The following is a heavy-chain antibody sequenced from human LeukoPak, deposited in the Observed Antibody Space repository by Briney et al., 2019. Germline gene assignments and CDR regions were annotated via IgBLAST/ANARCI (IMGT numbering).Heavy chain of an antibody. V-gene: IGHV4-4*02. J-gene: IGHJ4*02. CDR2: INHSGST. D-gene: IGHD6-13*01. Sequence: PSETLSLTCAVSGYSISSNNWWAWVRQPPGKGLEWIGEINHSGSTNYNPSLKSRVTISVDTSKNQFSLKLSSVTAADTAVYYCARGIAAAVPFDYWGQGTLVTVSS. CDR1: GYSISSNNW. CDR3: ARGIAAAVPFDY.